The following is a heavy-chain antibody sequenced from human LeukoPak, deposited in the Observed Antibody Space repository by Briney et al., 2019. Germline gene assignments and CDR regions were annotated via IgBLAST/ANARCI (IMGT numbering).Heavy chain of an antibody. Sequence: PSETLSLTCTVSGGSISSYYWSWIRQPPGKGLEWIGYIYYSGSTNYNPSLKSRVTISVDTSKNQFSLKLSSVTAADTAVYYCARDPALRAFDIWGQGTMVTVSS. CDR1: GGSISSYY. V-gene: IGHV4-59*12. D-gene: IGHD6-25*01. CDR2: IYYSGST. J-gene: IGHJ3*02. CDR3: ARDPALRAFDI.